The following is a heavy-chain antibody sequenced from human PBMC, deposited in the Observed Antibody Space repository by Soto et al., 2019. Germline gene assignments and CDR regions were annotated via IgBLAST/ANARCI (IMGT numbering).Heavy chain of an antibody. D-gene: IGHD3-22*01. J-gene: IGHJ3*02. V-gene: IGHV3-23*01. CDR3: AKVVYERSVTDALDI. CDR2: ITVDGGST. CDR1: GFTFNTFA. Sequence: GGSLRLSCAASGFTFNTFALTLVRQAPGKGLEWVSSITVDGGSTYYVDSVKGRFTVSRDNSKNTLYLQMDSLRAEDTAVYYCAKVVYERSVTDALDIWGEGTTVTV.